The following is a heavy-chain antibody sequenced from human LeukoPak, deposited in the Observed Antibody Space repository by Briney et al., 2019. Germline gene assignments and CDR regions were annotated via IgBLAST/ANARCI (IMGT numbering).Heavy chain of an antibody. V-gene: IGHV3-53*01. CDR3: VRRSSSWYGY. J-gene: IGHJ4*02. Sequence: PGGSLRLSCAASGFTFSSYAMSWVRQAPGKGLEWVSVIYSGGSTYYADSVEGRFTISRDNSKNTLYLQMNSLRAEDTAVYYCVRRSSSWYGYWGQGTLVTVSS. CDR2: IYSGGST. D-gene: IGHD6-13*01. CDR1: GFTFSSYA.